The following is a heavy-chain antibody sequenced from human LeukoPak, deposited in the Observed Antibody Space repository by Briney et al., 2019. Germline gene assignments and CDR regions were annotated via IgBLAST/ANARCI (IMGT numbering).Heavy chain of an antibody. CDR2: FDPEEAET. J-gene: IGHJ4*02. V-gene: IGHV1-24*01. CDR3: AIRRFSYDSSGHYYDLDY. D-gene: IGHD3-22*01. Sequence: ASVKVSCKVSGYTLTELSMHWVRQAPGKGLEWMGGFDPEEAETIYAQKFQGRVTMTEDTSTDTAYMELRSLRSEDTAIYYCAIRRFSYDSSGHYYDLDYWGQGTPVTVSS. CDR1: GYTLTELS.